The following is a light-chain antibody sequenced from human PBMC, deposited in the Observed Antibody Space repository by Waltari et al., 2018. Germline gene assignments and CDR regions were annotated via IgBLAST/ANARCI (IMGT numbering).Light chain of an antibody. Sequence: DIQMTKSPSSLSASVGDRVTITCRASQGISNYLNWYQQKPGKAPKRLIYDASNFQGGVPSRFSGIGSGTVFTFTISILQPEDFSTYYCLQYNSVPFTFGPGTKLDIK. CDR1: QGISNY. J-gene: IGKJ3*01. CDR2: DAS. V-gene: IGKV1-17*01. CDR3: LQYNSVPFT.